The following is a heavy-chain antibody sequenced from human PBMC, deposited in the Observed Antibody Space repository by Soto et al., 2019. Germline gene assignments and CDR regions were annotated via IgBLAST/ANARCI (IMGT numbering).Heavy chain of an antibody. V-gene: IGHV1-46*01. CDR2: FNPGGGST. Sequence: QVQLVQSGTEVKRPGASVKVFCKASGYTFTTYYMHWVRQAPGQGLEWMGIFNPGGGSTSYAQKFQGRVTMTRDTSTATVYMELSSLRSEDTAVYYCARASGSPTYYYGLDVWGQGTAVTVSS. D-gene: IGHD1-26*01. CDR3: ARASGSPTYYYGLDV. J-gene: IGHJ6*02. CDR1: GYTFTTYY.